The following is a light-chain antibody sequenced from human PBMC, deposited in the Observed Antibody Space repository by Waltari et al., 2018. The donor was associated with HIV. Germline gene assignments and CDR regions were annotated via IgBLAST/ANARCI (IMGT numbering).Light chain of an antibody. CDR2: EVS. CDR3: SSYAGSNNVI. Sequence: QSALTQPPSASGSPGQSVTISCTGTSSDVGGYSYVSWYQQHPGKAPKLMIYEVSKRPSGVPDRVSGSKSGNAASLTVAGLQAEDEADYYCSSYAGSNNVIFGGGTKLTVL. V-gene: IGLV2-8*01. CDR1: SSDVGGYSY. J-gene: IGLJ2*01.